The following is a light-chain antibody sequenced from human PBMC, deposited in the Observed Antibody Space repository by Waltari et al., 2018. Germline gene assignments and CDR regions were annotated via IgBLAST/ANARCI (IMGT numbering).Light chain of an antibody. V-gene: IGLV2-11*01. CDR3: CSFTEEV. CDR1: TTDVSGYDY. J-gene: IGLJ3*02. CDR2: DVN. Sequence: QSALAQPSSVSGSPGQSVTISCTATTTDVSGYDYVSWYQQHPGKGPKLIIFDVNRRPSGVPDRFSGSKTGNMASLTISGLQPEDEAIYYCCSFTEEVFGGGTTVTVL.